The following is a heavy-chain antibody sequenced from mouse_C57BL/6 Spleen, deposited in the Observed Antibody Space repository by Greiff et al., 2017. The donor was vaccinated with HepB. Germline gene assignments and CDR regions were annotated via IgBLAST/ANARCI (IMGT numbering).Heavy chain of an antibody. CDR2: IYPGDGDT. Sequence: VQLQQSGPELVKPGASVKISCKASGYAFSSSWMNWVKQRPGKGLEWIGRIYPGDGDTNYNGKFKGKATLTADKSSSTAYMQLSSLTSEDSAVYFCAREDHYYGSSYSFAYWGQGTLVTVSA. CDR1: GYAFSSSW. D-gene: IGHD1-1*01. CDR3: AREDHYYGSSYSFAY. J-gene: IGHJ3*01. V-gene: IGHV1-82*01.